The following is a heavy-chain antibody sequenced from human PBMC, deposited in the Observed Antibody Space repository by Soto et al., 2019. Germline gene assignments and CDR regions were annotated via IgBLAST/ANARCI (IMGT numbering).Heavy chain of an antibody. J-gene: IGHJ4*02. D-gene: IGHD5-12*01. CDR3: ARGTRRDGYNFPIFFDY. CDR1: GGSFSGYY. V-gene: IGHV4-34*01. CDR2: INHSGST. Sequence: QVQLQQWGAGLLKPSETLSLTCAVYGGSFSGYYWSWIRQPPGKGLEWIGEINHSGSTNYNPSLKSRVTISVDTSKNQFSLKLSSVTAADTAVYYCARGTRRDGYNFPIFFDYWGQGTLVTVSS.